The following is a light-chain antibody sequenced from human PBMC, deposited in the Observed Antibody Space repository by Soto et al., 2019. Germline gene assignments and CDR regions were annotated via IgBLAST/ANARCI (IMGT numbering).Light chain of an antibody. CDR3: QQYRSSPRT. CDR2: GSS. CDR1: QSVSSSY. Sequence: EIVLTQSPRTLSLSPGARATLSCRASQSVSSSYLAWYQQKPGEAPRLLIYGSSSRATGIPDRFSGSGAGTEFALTISRQEREDLSLYYSQQYRSSPRTFGQGTRVEI. J-gene: IGKJ1*01. V-gene: IGKV3-20*01.